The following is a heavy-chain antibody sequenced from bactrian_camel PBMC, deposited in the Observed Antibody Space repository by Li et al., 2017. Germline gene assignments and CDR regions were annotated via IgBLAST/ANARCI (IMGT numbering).Heavy chain of an antibody. D-gene: IGHD1*01. CDR3: AALNSSSGGRFAWCSDF. CDR1: GYVYKDKC. V-gene: IGHV3S1*01. J-gene: IGHJ4*01. CDR2: FYSGGGGS. Sequence: VQLVESGGDSVQAGGSLRLSCVASGYVYKDKCMAWFRQAPGKQREGVSVFYSGGGGSYYADSVKGRFTISQDTAKNTLYLQMNSLKPEDTGMYYCAALNSSSGGRFAWCSDFRGQGTQVTVS.